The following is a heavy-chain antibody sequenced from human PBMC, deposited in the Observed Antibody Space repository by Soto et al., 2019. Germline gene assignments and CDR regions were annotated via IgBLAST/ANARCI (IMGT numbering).Heavy chain of an antibody. CDR2: IKQDGTEE. Sequence: EVQLVESGGGLVLPGGSLILSCAASGFTFSSYWMSWVRQAPGKGLEWVANIKQDGTEEHYVDSVKGRFTISRDNAKNSLYMQMNSLIAEDTAVYYFARGAFPTWGSYPLDYWGQGTLVTVSS. CDR3: ARGAFPTWGSYPLDY. V-gene: IGHV3-7*04. CDR1: GFTFSSYW. D-gene: IGHD3-16*02. J-gene: IGHJ4*02.